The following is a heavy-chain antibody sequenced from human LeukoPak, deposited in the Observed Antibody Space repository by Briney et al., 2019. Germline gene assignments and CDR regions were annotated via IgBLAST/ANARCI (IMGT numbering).Heavy chain of an antibody. CDR1: GYTFTSYG. CDR3: ARVGRRIVVVPAYGVPRPYGMDV. D-gene: IGHD2-2*01. CDR2: TSAYNGNT. Sequence: ASVKVSCKASGYTFTSYGISWVRQAPGQGLEWMGWTSAYNGNTNYAQKLQGRVTMTTDTSTSTAYMELRSLRSDDTAVYYCARVGRRIVVVPAYGVPRPYGMDVWGQGTTVTVSS. V-gene: IGHV1-18*01. J-gene: IGHJ6*02.